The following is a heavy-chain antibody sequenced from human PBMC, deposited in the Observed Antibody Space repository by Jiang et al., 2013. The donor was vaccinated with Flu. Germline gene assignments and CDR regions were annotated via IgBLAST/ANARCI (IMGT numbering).Heavy chain of an antibody. CDR3: ARGRITGTTDTPWVYYYYGMDV. D-gene: IGHD1-7*01. CDR2: INTNTGNP. J-gene: IGHJ6*02. Sequence: QGLEWMGWINTNTGNPTYAQGFTGRFVFSLDTSVSTAYLQISSLKAEDTAVYYCARGRITGTTDTPWVYYYYGMDVWGQGTTVTVSS. V-gene: IGHV7-4-1*02.